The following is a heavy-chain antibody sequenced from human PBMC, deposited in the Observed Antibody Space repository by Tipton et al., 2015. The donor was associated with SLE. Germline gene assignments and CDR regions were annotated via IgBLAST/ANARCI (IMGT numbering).Heavy chain of an antibody. D-gene: IGHD2-2*01. CDR3: ARRWGSRKAFDI. CDR2: INHSGST. V-gene: IGHV4-34*01. J-gene: IGHJ3*02. CDR1: GGSFSGYY. Sequence: LRLSCAVYGGSFSGYYWSWIRQPPGKGLEWIGEINHSGSTNYNPSLKSRVTISVDTSKNQFSLKLSSVTAADTAVYYCARRWGSRKAFDIWGQGTTVTVSS.